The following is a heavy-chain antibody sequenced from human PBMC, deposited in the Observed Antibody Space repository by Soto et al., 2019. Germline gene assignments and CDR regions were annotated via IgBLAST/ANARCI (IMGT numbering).Heavy chain of an antibody. CDR1: GYSFAAFY. J-gene: IGHJ5*02. Sequence: QVQLVQSGAEVKKPGASVKVSCKASGYSFAAFYMHWVRQAPGQGLEWLGIINPSGSKTSYAPKFKGRFTMTRDTTTRTVYMELSSLTADDTAVYYCVTDYGDQPRFDPWGQGTLVTVSS. D-gene: IGHD4-17*01. CDR3: VTDYGDQPRFDP. V-gene: IGHV1-46*01. CDR2: INPSGSKT.